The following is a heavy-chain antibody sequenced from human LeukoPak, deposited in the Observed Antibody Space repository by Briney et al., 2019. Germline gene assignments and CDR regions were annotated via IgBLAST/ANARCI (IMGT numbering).Heavy chain of an antibody. J-gene: IGHJ3*02. Sequence: SVKVSCKASGGTFSSYTITSVRQTPGQRLECMGRIIPILGIANTAQKFQGRVTITTDESTSTDYMELSSLRSEDTAVYYCARTPRRDGYKKRDAFDIWGQGTMVTVSS. CDR3: ARTPRRDGYKKRDAFDI. V-gene: IGHV1-69*02. CDR1: GGTFSSYT. CDR2: IIPILGIA. D-gene: IGHD5-24*01.